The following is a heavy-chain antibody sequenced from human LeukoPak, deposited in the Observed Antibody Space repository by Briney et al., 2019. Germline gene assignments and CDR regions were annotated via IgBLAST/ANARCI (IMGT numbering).Heavy chain of an antibody. J-gene: IGHJ4*02. CDR1: GFTFSGSA. D-gene: IGHD6-19*01. V-gene: IGHV3-73*01. CDR2: IRSKANSYAT. CDR3: TRRGSIAVAGMGDY. Sequence: GGSLRLSCAASGFTFSGSAMHWVRQAPGKGLEWVGRIRSKANSYATAYAASVKGRFTISRDDSKNTAYLQMNSLKTEDTAVYYCTRRGSIAVAGMGDYWGQGTLVTVSS.